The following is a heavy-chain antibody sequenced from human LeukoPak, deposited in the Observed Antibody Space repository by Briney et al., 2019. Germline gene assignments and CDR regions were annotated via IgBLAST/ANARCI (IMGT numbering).Heavy chain of an antibody. CDR1: GGSISSSNW. CDR3: ARLGGTYLTYWFFDL. CDR2: IYHSGST. J-gene: IGHJ2*01. V-gene: IGHV4-4*02. D-gene: IGHD1-26*01. Sequence: PSETLSLTCAVSGGSISSSNWWSWVRQPPGKGLEWIGEIYHSGSTNYNPSLKSRVTISVDKSKNQFSLKLSSVTAADTAVYYCARLGGTYLTYWFFDLWGRGTLVTVPS.